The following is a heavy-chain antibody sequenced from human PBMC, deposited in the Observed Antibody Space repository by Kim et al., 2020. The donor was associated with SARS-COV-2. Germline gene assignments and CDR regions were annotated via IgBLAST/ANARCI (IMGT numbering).Heavy chain of an antibody. CDR3: ARGPTRVSSYYYDSSGYFFNT. CDR1: GFTFSSYS. Sequence: GGSLRLSCAASGFTFSSYSMNWVRQAPGKGLEWVSSISSSSSYIYYADSVKGRFTISRDNAKNSLYLQMNSLRAEDTAVYYCARGPTRVSSYYYDSSGYFFNTGGQGTLVTVPS. J-gene: IGHJ4*02. CDR2: ISSSSSYI. D-gene: IGHD3-22*01. V-gene: IGHV3-21*01.